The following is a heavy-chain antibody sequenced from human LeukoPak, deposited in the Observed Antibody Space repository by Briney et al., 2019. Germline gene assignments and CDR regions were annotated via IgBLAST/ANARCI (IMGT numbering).Heavy chain of an antibody. J-gene: IGHJ6*03. CDR3: ARDHHHGGGGGNDGYYYMDV. D-gene: IGHD3-16*01. CDR1: GYTFTGYY. CDR2: INPNSGGT. V-gene: IGHV1-2*02. Sequence: ASVTVSCKASGYTFTGYYMHWVRQAPGQGLEWMGWINPNSGGTNYAQKFQGRVTMTRDTSTSTVYMELSSLRSEDTAVYYCARDHHHGGGGGNDGYYYMDVWGKGTTVTISS.